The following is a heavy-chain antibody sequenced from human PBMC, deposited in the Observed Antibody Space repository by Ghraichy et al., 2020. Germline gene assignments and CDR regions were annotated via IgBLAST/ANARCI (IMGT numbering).Heavy chain of an antibody. V-gene: IGHV3-7*03. CDR2: IKQDGSGK. CDR1: GFTFSSYW. CDR3: ASYSDAWYAAS. Sequence: LSLTCAASGFTFSSYWMTWVRQTPGKGLEWVANIKQDGSGKYYVDSVKGRFTISRDNAKNSLYLQMNSLRAEDTAVYYCASYSDAWYAASWGQGTLVTVSS. D-gene: IGHD6-19*01. J-gene: IGHJ4*02.